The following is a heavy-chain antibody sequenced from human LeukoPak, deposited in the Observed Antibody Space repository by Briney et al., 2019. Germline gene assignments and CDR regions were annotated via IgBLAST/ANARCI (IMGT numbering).Heavy chain of an antibody. J-gene: IGHJ4*02. CDR2: ISWNSGSI. CDR1: GFTFDDYA. Sequence: PGGSLRLSCAASGFTFDDYAMHWVRQAPGKGLEWVSGISWNSGSIGYADSVKGRFTISRDNAKNSLYLQMNSLRAEDTAIYYCVKNPSSTRMLFDYGGQGTLVTVSS. CDR3: VKNPSSTRMLFDY. D-gene: IGHD2-2*01. V-gene: IGHV3-9*01.